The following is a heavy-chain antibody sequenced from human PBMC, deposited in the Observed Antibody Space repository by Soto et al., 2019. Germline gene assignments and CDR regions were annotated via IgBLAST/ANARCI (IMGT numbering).Heavy chain of an antibody. Sequence: SETVALTCTVSGGSISSSSSSWGWIRQPPGKGLEWLGIISYSGSTYYSPSLKSRVTISVDASKNLFSLKLSSVTAADTAVYYCARTYVTDVVVVPASKDYMDVWGKGTTVTVSS. CDR2: ISYSGST. CDR1: GGSISSSSSS. CDR3: ARTYVTDVVVVPASKDYMDV. J-gene: IGHJ6*03. V-gene: IGHV4-39*01. D-gene: IGHD2-2*01.